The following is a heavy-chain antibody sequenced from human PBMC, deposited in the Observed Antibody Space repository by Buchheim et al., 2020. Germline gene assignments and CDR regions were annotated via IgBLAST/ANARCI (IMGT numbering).Heavy chain of an antibody. J-gene: IGHJ6*02. CDR3: AKDAYLELLWFGESEYGMDV. CDR2: ISGSGGST. D-gene: IGHD3-10*01. V-gene: IGHV3-23*04. CDR1: GFTFSSYA. Sequence: VQLVESGGGVVQPGRSLRLSCAASGFTFSSYAMSWVRQAPGKGLEWVSAISGSGGSTYYADSVKGRFTISRNNSKNTRYLQMNSLRAEDTAVYYCAKDAYLELLWFGESEYGMDVWGQGTT.